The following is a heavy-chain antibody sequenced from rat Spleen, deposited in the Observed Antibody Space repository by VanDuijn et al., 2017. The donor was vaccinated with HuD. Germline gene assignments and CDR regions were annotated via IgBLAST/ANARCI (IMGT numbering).Heavy chain of an antibody. Sequence: QVQLKESGPGLVQPSQTLSLICTVSGFSLISNSVHWVRQPPGKGLEWMGVIWGNGSPNYNSALKSRLSISRDTSKSQVFLKMNSLQTEDTAMYFCARWDHWGQGTLVTVSS. CDR3: ARWDH. CDR2: IWGNGSP. J-gene: IGHJ3*01. V-gene: IGHV2S61*01. CDR1: GFSLISNS. D-gene: IGHD1-12*02.